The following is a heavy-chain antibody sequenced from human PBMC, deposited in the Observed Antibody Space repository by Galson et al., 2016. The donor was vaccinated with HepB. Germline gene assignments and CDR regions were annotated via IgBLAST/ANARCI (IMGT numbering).Heavy chain of an antibody. J-gene: IGHJ6*02. CDR1: GFTVSNNY. V-gene: IGHV3-53*01. Sequence: SLRLSCAASGFTVSNNYMTWVRQAPGKGLEYVSVIYSGGTTYYADSVKGRFTISRDNSKNTLYLQMKSLRAEDTAVYYCAKSTLGVTLESYYYGMDVWGQGTTVTVSS. CDR2: IYSGGTT. CDR3: AKSTLGVTLESYYYGMDV. D-gene: IGHD2-21*02.